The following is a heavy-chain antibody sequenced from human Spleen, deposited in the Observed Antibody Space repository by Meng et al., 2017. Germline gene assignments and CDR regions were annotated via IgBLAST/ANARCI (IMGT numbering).Heavy chain of an antibody. D-gene: IGHD1-26*01. CDR1: GYSISSGYF. J-gene: IGHJ4*02. Sequence: GSLRLSCTVSGYSISSGYFWGWIRQPPGKGLEWLGTIYHSGGTYYNPSLKSRVTISVDTSKNQFSLKLNSVTAADTAMYYCARDGGSGSYAVFWGQGTLVTVSS. V-gene: IGHV4-38-2*02. CDR3: ARDGGSGSYAVF. CDR2: IYHSGGT.